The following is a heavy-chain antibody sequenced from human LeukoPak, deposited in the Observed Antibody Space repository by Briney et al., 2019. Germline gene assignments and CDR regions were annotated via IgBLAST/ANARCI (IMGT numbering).Heavy chain of an antibody. Sequence: GGSLRLSCAPSGFPFSSYEMLWLRQAPGKWMEWVAHITSSGSTIYYADSVKGRFTISRDNAKNSLYLQMNSLRAEDTAVYYCARPGYSSSWSAFDIWGQGTMVTVSS. CDR1: GFPFSSYE. CDR3: ARPGYSSSWSAFDI. J-gene: IGHJ3*02. V-gene: IGHV3-48*03. CDR2: ITSSGSTI. D-gene: IGHD6-13*01.